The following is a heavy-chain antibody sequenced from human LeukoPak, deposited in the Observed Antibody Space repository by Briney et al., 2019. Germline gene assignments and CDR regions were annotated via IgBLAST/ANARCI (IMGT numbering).Heavy chain of an antibody. J-gene: IGHJ4*02. CDR2: ISGSGGST. V-gene: IGHV3-23*01. CDR1: GFTFSSYA. D-gene: IGHD6-13*01. CDR3: AREPLYSSSWYGGNY. Sequence: GGSLRLSCAASGFTFSSYAMSWVRQAPGKGLEWVSAISGSGGSTYYADSVKGRFTISRDNSKSTLFLQMNSLRAEDTAVYYCAREPLYSSSWYGGNYWGQGTLVTVSS.